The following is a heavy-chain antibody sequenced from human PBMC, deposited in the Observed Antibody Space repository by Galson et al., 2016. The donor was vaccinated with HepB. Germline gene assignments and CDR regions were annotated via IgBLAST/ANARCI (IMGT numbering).Heavy chain of an antibody. Sequence: SVKVSCKASGYTFTSLHMNWVRQVPGQGLEWMGWVNIETGNPTYAQGFTGRFVFSLDTSVSTAYLQISSLRAEDTAVYYCVPSETYTFDYWGQGTLVTVSS. CDR2: VNIETGNP. J-gene: IGHJ4*02. CDR1: GYTFTSLH. V-gene: IGHV7-4-1*02. D-gene: IGHD4-11*01. CDR3: VPSETYTFDY.